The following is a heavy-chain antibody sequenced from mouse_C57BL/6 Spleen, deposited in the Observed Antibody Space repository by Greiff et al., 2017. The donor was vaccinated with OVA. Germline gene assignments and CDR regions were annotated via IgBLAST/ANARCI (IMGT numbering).Heavy chain of an antibody. Sequence: QVQLKQSGAELVKPGASVKISCKASGYAFSSYWMNWVKQRPGKGLEWIGQIYPGDGDTNYNGKFKGKATLTADKSSSTAYMQLSSLTSEDSAVYFCARCYGYDWAMDYWGQGTSVTVSS. D-gene: IGHD2-2*01. V-gene: IGHV1-80*01. CDR1: GYAFSSYW. CDR2: IYPGDGDT. J-gene: IGHJ4*01. CDR3: ARCYGYDWAMDY.